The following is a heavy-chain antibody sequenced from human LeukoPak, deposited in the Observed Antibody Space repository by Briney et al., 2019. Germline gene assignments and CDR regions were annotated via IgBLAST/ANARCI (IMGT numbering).Heavy chain of an antibody. D-gene: IGHD3-10*01. Sequence: SETLSLTCAVYGGSFSGYYWSWIRQPPGKGLEWIGEINHSGSTSYNPSLKSRVTISVDTSKNQFSLKLSSVTAADTAVYYCARGGPTYYYGSGSYYKEYFQHWGQGTLVTVSS. CDR1: GGSFSGYY. CDR3: ARGGPTYYYGSGSYYKEYFQH. J-gene: IGHJ1*01. CDR2: INHSGST. V-gene: IGHV4-34*01.